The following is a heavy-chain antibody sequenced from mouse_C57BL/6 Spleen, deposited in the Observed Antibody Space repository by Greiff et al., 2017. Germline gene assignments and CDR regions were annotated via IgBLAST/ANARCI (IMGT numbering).Heavy chain of an antibody. Sequence: VQGVESGPGLVAPSQSLSITCTVSGFSLTSYGVSWVRQPPGKGLEWLGVLWGDGSTNYHSALISRLSISKDNSKSQVFLKLNSLQTDDTATYYCAKPDSNPYYYAMDYWGQGTSVTVSS. J-gene: IGHJ4*01. CDR2: LWGDGST. CDR3: AKPDSNPYYYAMDY. V-gene: IGHV2-3*01. CDR1: GFSLTSYG. D-gene: IGHD2-5*01.